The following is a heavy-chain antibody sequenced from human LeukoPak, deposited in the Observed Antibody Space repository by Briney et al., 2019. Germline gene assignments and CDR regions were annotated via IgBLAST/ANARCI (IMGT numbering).Heavy chain of an antibody. D-gene: IGHD6-13*01. CDR1: GGSFSGYY. V-gene: IGHV4-34*01. CDR2: INHSGST. Sequence: SETLSLTCAVYGGSFSGYYWSWIRQPPGKGLEWIGEINHSGSTNYNPSLKSRVTISVDTSKNQFSLKLSSVTAADTAVYFCARGPIAAAGNWFDPWGQGTLVTVSS. J-gene: IGHJ5*02. CDR3: ARGPIAAAGNWFDP.